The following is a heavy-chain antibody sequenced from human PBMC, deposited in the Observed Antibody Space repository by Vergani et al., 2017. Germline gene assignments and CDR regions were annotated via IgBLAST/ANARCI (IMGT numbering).Heavy chain of an antibody. J-gene: IGHJ1*01. V-gene: IGHV3-66*04. D-gene: IGHD3-3*01. CDR3: ASQYYDFWSGRD. Sequence: QLVESGGDLVQPGGSLRLSCAVSGFTVSSHYMSWVRQAPGKGLEWVSVIFSGGYTYYADSVKGRFTISRDDSKNSLYLQMNSLRAEGTAVYYCASQYYDFWSGRDWGQGTLVTVSS. CDR2: IFSGGYT. CDR1: GFTVSSHY.